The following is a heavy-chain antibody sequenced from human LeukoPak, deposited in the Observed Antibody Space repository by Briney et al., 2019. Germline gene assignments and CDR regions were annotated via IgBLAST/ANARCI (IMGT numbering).Heavy chain of an antibody. CDR2: IKQDGSEK. CDR1: GFTFSDYS. Sequence: GGSLRLSCAASGFTFSDYSMNWVRQAPGKGLEWVANIKQDGSEKYYVDSVKGRFTISRDNAKNSLYLQMNSLRAEDTAVYYCARTTLKFDDPDAFDFWGQGTMVTVSS. D-gene: IGHD1-1*01. CDR3: ARTTLKFDDPDAFDF. J-gene: IGHJ3*01. V-gene: IGHV3-7*01.